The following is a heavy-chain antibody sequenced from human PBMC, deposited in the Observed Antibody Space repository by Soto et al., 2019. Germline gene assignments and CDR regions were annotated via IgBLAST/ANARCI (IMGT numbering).Heavy chain of an antibody. CDR1: GYTYTGYY. D-gene: IGHD6-19*01. J-gene: IGHJ6*02. CDR2: INPNSGGT. V-gene: IGHV1-2*04. CDR3: ARERTIAVAGNYYYYGMDV. Sequence: GASVKVSCKAFGYTYTGYYMHWVRQSPGQGLDWMGWINPNSGGTNYAQKFQGWVTMTRDTSISTAYMELSRLRSDDTAVYYCARERTIAVAGNYYYYGMDVWGQGTTVTVSS.